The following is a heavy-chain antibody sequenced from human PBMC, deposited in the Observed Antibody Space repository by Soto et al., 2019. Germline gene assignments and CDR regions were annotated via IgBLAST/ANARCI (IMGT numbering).Heavy chain of an antibody. D-gene: IGHD3-10*01. CDR3: ARVRSRYYGSGSAGD. CDR1: GYTFTGYY. V-gene: IGHV1-2*02. J-gene: IGHJ4*02. Sequence: QVQLVQSGAEVKKPGASVKVSCKASGYTFTGYYMHWVRQAPGQGLEWMGWINPNSGGTNYAQKFQGRVTMTRDTSISTAYMELSRLRSDDTAVYYCARVRSRYYGSGSAGDWGQGTLVTVYS. CDR2: INPNSGGT.